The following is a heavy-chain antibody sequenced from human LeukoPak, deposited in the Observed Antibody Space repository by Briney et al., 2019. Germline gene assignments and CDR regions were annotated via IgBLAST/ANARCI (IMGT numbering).Heavy chain of an antibody. J-gene: IGHJ3*02. D-gene: IGHD3-10*01. CDR3: AKALSMVRGVITQDAFDI. V-gene: IGHV3-30*18. CDR1: GFTFSSYG. CDR2: ISYDGSNK. Sequence: GGSLRLSCAASGFTFSSYGMHWVRQAPGKGLEWMAVISYDGSNKYYADSVKGRFTISRDNSKNTLYLQMNSLRAEDTAVYYCAKALSMVRGVITQDAFDIWGQGTMVTVSS.